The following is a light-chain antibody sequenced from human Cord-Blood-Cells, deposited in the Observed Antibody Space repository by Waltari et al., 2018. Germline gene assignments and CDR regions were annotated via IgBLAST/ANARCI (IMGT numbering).Light chain of an antibody. J-gene: IGKJ4*01. CDR1: QSVSSY. CDR2: DAS. CDR3: QQRSNWLT. Sequence: EIVLTQSPATLSFSPRERATLSCRASQSVSSYLAWYQQKPGQAPRLLIYDASNRATGIPARFSGSGSGTDFTLTISSLEPEDFAVYYCQQRSNWLTFGGGTKVEIK. V-gene: IGKV3-11*01.